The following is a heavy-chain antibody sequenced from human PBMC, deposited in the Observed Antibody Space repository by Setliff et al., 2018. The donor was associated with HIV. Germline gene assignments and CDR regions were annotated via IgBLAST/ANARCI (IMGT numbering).Heavy chain of an antibody. CDR2: VTGNGART. J-gene: IGHJ4*02. V-gene: IGHV3-23*01. D-gene: IGHD2-2*01. CDR1: GFTFSSYV. CDR3: ARRAYCSSTTCFDN. Sequence: GGSLRLSCAASGFTFSSYVMTWVRQAPGKGLGWVSSVTGNGARTFYADSLKGRFTISRDTSKNTLYLQMNSLRAEDTAVYYCARRAYCSSTTCFDNWGQGTLVTV.